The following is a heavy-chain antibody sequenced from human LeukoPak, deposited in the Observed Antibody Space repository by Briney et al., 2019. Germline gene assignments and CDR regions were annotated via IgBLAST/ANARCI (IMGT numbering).Heavy chain of an antibody. J-gene: IGHJ4*02. V-gene: IGHV4-38-2*02. Sequence: SETLSLTCTVSGYSISSDYYWGWIRQPPGKGLEWIGSIYHSGSTYYNPSLKSRVTISVDTSKNQFSLKLSSVTAADTAVYYCAGGGDYGSGSYYLGGDYWGQGTLVTVSS. D-gene: IGHD3-10*01. CDR3: AGGGDYGSGSYYLGGDY. CDR1: GYSISSDYY. CDR2: IYHSGST.